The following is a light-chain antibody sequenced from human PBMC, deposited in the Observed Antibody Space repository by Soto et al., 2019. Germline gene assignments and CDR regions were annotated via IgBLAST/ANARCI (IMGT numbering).Light chain of an antibody. V-gene: IGKV1-5*01. CDR3: QQYNSYPWT. J-gene: IGKJ1*01. CDR1: QSISTW. CDR2: DAS. Sequence: DIQMTQSPSTLSASVGDRVTITCRASQSISTWLAWYQQKSGKAPKLLIHDASILESGVPSRFSGSGSGTELTLTISSLQPEDFATYYCQQYNSYPWTFGQGTKVDIK.